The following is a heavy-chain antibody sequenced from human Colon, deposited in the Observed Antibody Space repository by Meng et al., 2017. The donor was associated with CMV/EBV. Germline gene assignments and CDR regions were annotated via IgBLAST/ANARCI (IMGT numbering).Heavy chain of an antibody. Sequence: GESLKISCAASGFSFDTYSMYWVRQAPGKGLGWVSSITISSTYIYYADSVKGRFTVSRDNAKNSLYLQIKGLRAEDTAVYYCARGLGSGTRRGVDYWGQGTLVTVSS. J-gene: IGHJ4*02. CDR1: GFSFDTYS. CDR3: ARGLGSGTRRGVDY. CDR2: ITISSTYI. D-gene: IGHD1-26*01. V-gene: IGHV3-21*01.